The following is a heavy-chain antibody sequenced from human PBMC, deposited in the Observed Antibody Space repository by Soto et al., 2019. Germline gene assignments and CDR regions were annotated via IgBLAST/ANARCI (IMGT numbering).Heavy chain of an antibody. J-gene: IGHJ4*02. D-gene: IGHD3-10*02. V-gene: IGHV2-5*08. Sequence: TLSLTCTVSGGSITSYYWTWIRQPPGKALEWLALIYWDDDKRYSPSLKSRLTITKDTSKNRVVLTMTNMDPVDTATYYCAHSPRITMYDYWGQGTLVTVS. CDR1: GGSITSYYW. CDR3: AHSPRITMYDY. CDR2: IYWDDDK.